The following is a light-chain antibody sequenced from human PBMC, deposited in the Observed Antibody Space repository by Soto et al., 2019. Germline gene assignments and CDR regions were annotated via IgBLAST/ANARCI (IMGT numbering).Light chain of an antibody. CDR3: QVWDSTSDHVV. CDR1: NIGSKN. V-gene: IGLV3-21*02. J-gene: IGLJ2*01. Sequence: SYELTQPPSVSVAPGQTATITCEGNNIGSKNVHWYQQKPGQAPALVVYDDRGRPSGVPERLSGSNSVNTATLTISRVEAGDEADYYCQVWDSTSDHVVFGGGTKLTVL. CDR2: DDR.